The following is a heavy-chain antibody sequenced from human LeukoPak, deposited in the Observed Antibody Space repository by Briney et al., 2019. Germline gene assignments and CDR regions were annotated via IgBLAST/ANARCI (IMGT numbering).Heavy chain of an antibody. CDR3: ARDNHSGAAANTDY. V-gene: IGHV3-21*01. J-gene: IGHJ4*02. CDR2: ISSSSSYI. Sequence: PGGSLRLSFAASGFTFSSYSMNWVRQAPGKGLEWVSSISSSSSYIYYADSVKGRFTISRDNAKNSLYLQMNSLRAEDTAVYYCARDNHSGAAANTDYWGQGTLVTVSS. D-gene: IGHD3-10*01. CDR1: GFTFSSYS.